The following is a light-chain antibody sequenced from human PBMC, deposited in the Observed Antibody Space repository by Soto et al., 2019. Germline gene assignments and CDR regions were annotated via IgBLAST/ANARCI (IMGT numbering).Light chain of an antibody. CDR1: QTIRSSY. J-gene: IGKJ1*01. Sequence: PGARATLSCRASQTIRSSYLAWFQQKPGQAPRLLIYSASSRATGIPDRFSGSGSGTDFTLTISRLESEDFAVYYCQQYGSSPWTFGQGTKVEIK. V-gene: IGKV3-20*01. CDR2: SAS. CDR3: QQYGSSPWT.